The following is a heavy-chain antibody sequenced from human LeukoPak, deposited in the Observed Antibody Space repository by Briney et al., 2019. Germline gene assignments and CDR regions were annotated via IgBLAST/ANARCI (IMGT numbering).Heavy chain of an antibody. CDR3: ARLTRLSTSPDRYYLDY. Sequence: SETLSLTCTVSGDSISSYYWSWIRQPPGKGLEWIGHIYTSGGTNYIPSLKGRVTISIDTSKNQFSLKLSSVTAADSAVYYCARLTRLSTSPDRYYLDYWGQGTLVTVSS. J-gene: IGHJ4*02. CDR1: GDSISSYY. V-gene: IGHV4-4*09. CDR2: IYTSGGT. D-gene: IGHD6-6*01.